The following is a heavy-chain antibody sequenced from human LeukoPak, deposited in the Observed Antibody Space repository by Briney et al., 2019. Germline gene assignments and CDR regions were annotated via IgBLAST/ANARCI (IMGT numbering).Heavy chain of an antibody. J-gene: IGHJ6*03. CDR1: GGSISSYY. D-gene: IGHD6-13*01. CDR2: IYTSRST. V-gene: IGHV4-4*09. CDR3: ARGSSSWYLWYYYYYMDV. Sequence: SETLSLTCTASGGSISSYYWSWIRQPPGQGLEWIGYIYTSRSTNYNPSLKSRVTISVDTSKNQFSLKLSSVTAADTAVYYCARGSSSWYLWYYYYYMDVWGKGTTVTVSS.